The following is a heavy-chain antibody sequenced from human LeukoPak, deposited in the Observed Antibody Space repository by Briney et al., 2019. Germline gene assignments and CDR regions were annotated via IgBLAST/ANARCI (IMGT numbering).Heavy chain of an antibody. Sequence: ASVKVSCKASGYTFTSYGISWVRQAPGQGLEWMGWISAYNGNTNYAQKLQGRVTMTTDTSTSTAYMELRSLRSDDTAVYYCASSPYYDSSGYYRPGAFDIWGQGTMVTVSS. CDR1: GYTFTSYG. CDR2: ISAYNGNT. D-gene: IGHD3-22*01. V-gene: IGHV1-18*01. J-gene: IGHJ3*02. CDR3: ASSPYYDSSGYYRPGAFDI.